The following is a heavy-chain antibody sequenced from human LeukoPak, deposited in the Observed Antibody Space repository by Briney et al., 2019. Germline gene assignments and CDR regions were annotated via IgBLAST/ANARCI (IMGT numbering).Heavy chain of an antibody. CDR2: IYPGDSDT. CDR1: GYNFSTYW. J-gene: IGHJ4*02. D-gene: IGHD5-18*01. CDR3: ARTAVDTTMVLGC. V-gene: IGHV5-51*01. Sequence: GESLKISCKGSGYNFSTYWIGWVRHMPGKCLEWMGIIYPGDSDTTYRPSCQGQVTISADKSISTAYLQWSSLKASDTAIYYCARTAVDTTMVLGCWDQGTLVTVS.